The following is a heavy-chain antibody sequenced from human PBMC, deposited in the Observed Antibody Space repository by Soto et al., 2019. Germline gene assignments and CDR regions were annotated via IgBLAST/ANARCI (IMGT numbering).Heavy chain of an antibody. CDR3: ARGGEDWNYSKFYYYYGMDV. CDR1: GHSFTSYW. J-gene: IGHJ6*02. Sequence: GESLKISCNASGHSFTSYWIGCVRQMPGKGLEWMGINYPGDSDTRYSPSFQGQVTISAAKSISTAYLQWSSLKASDTAMYYCARGGEDWNYSKFYYYYGMDVWGQGTTVTDS. CDR2: NYPGDSDT. D-gene: IGHD1-7*01. V-gene: IGHV5-51*01.